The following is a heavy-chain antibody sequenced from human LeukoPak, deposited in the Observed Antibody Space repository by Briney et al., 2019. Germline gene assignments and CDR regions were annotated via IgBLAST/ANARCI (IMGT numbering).Heavy chain of an antibody. CDR1: GSSFANYW. J-gene: IGHJ4*02. CDR2: FYPGDSDT. D-gene: IGHD3-22*01. CDR3: ARAPSGSGFSFDY. V-gene: IGHV5-51*01. Sequence: GESLKISCKGSGSSFANYWIGWVRQMPGKGLEWMGIFYPGDSDTRYSPSFQGQVTISADKSINTAYLQWSRLKASDTAMYYCARAPSGSGFSFDYWGQGTLVTVSS.